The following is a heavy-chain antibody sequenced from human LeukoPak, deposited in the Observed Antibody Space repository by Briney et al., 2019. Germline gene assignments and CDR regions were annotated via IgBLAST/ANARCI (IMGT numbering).Heavy chain of an antibody. V-gene: IGHV3-74*01. J-gene: IGHJ5*02. D-gene: IGHD3-22*01. CDR1: GFTFSNYW. CDR3: ARDLGKYYDTSDNWFDP. Sequence: GGSLRLSCAASGFTFSNYWMHWVRQAPGKGLVWVSRINSDGINTSYADSVKGRFTISRDNAKNTLNLQRNSLRAKATSEYDCARDLGKYYDTSDNWFDPWGQGTLVTVS. CDR2: INSDGINT.